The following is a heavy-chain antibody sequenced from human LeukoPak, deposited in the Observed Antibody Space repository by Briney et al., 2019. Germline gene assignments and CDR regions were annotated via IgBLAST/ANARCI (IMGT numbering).Heavy chain of an antibody. J-gene: IGHJ5*02. CDR1: GYTFTTYA. V-gene: IGHV1-3*01. CDR2: INAGNGNI. D-gene: IGHD6-13*01. CDR3: ARVRRAPQQLVRPPNWFDP. Sequence: ASVKVSCKTSGYTFTTYAIHWVRQAPGQRLEWMGWINAGNGNIKYSQKLQGRVTMTTDTSTSTAYMELRSLRSDDTAVYYCARVRRAPQQLVRPPNWFDPWGQGTLVTVSS.